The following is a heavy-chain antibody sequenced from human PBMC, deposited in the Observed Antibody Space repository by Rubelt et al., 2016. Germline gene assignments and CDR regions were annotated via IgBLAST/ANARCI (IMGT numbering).Heavy chain of an antibody. V-gene: IGHV4-31*03. J-gene: IGHJ2*01. Sequence: QVQLQESGPGLAKPSQTLSLTCTVSGGSISSGGYYWSWIRQHPGKGLEWIGYIYYSGSTNYNPSIKSRGTMSLVTSKNQFALKLRSLTAADTAVDYGARGSRGRYFDLWGRGTLGTVCS. D-gene: IGHD6-19*01. CDR2: IYYSGST. CDR3: ARGSRGRYFDL. CDR1: GGSISSGGYY.